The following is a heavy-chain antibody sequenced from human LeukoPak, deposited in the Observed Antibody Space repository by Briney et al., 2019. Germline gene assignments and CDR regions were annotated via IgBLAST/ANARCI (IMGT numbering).Heavy chain of an antibody. D-gene: IGHD3-16*02. CDR1: GGSFSDYY. CDR2: INHSGST. CDR3: ARGRYTGRPFDY. Sequence: SETLSLTCAVYGGSFSDYYWSWIRQPPGKGLEWIGEINHSGSTNYNPSLKSRVTISVDTSKNQFSLKLSSVTAADTAVYYCARGRYTGRPFDYWGQGTLVTVSS. V-gene: IGHV4-34*01. J-gene: IGHJ4*02.